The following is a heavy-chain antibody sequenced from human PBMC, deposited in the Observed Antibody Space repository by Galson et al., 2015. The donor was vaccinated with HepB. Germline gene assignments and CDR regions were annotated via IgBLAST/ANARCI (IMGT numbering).Heavy chain of an antibody. CDR2: IFSNDEK. Sequence: LEWLAHIFSNDEKSYSTSLKSRLTISKDTSKSQVVLTMTNMDPVDTATYYCARIHGYYDSSGYYAAGWFDPWGQGTLVTVSS. CDR3: ARIHGYYDSSGYYAAGWFDP. D-gene: IGHD3-22*01. V-gene: IGHV2-26*01. J-gene: IGHJ5*02.